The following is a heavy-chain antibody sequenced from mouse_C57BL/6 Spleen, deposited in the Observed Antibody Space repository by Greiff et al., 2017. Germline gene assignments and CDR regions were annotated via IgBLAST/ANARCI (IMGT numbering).Heavy chain of an antibody. CDR3: TRGYGTGYFDY. D-gene: IGHD1-1*01. Sequence: VQLQQSGAELVRPGASVTLSCKASGYTFTDYEMHWVKQTPVHGLDWIGAIDPETGGTAYNQKFKGKAILTADKSSSTAYMELRSLTSEDSAVYYCTRGYGTGYFDYWGQGTTLTVSS. V-gene: IGHV1-15*01. CDR2: IDPETGGT. CDR1: GYTFTDYE. J-gene: IGHJ2*01.